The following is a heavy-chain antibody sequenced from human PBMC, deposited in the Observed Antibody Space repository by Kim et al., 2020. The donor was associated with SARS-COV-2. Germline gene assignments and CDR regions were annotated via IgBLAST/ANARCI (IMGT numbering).Heavy chain of an antibody. CDR2: IDAGNGNT. V-gene: IGHV1-3*01. D-gene: IGHD3-10*01. CDR1: GYTFTSYA. Sequence: ASVKVSCKASGYTFTSYAINWVRQDPGQRPEWMGWIDAGNGNTKYSQKLQGRVTFTRDTSASTAYMELSSLTSEDTAVYYCARGPSTNMVRGTMGYWGQGTLVTVSS. J-gene: IGHJ4*02. CDR3: ARGPSTNMVRGTMGY.